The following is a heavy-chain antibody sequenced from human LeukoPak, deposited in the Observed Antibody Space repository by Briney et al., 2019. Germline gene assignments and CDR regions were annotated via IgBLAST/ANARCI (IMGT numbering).Heavy chain of an antibody. CDR1: GFTFSSYA. CDR2: ISGSGDKT. Sequence: PGGSLRLSCAASGFTFSSYAMSWVRQAPGKGLEWVSAISGSGDKTYYADSVKGRFTISRDNSKNTLYLQMNSLRAEDTAVYYCARPPNPYGDYPGDIWGQGTMVTVSS. J-gene: IGHJ3*02. D-gene: IGHD4-17*01. V-gene: IGHV3-23*01. CDR3: ARPPNPYGDYPGDI.